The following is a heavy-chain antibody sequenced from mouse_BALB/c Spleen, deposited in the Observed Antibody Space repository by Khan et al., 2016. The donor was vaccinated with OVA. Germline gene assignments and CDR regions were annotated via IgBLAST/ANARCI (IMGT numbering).Heavy chain of an antibody. J-gene: IGHJ3*01. CDR2: INPSNGYT. CDR3: VRDGAYHRNDGWFAY. V-gene: IGHV1-4*01. Sequence: VQLVETGAELARPGASVKMSCKASGYTFTSYTIHWIKERPGQGLEWIGYINPSNGYTNYNQKFKDKATLTTDKSSTPAYLQMSSLTSAAPAVYNCVRDGAYHRNDGWFAYWGQGTLVTVSA. CDR1: GYTFTSYT. D-gene: IGHD2-14*01.